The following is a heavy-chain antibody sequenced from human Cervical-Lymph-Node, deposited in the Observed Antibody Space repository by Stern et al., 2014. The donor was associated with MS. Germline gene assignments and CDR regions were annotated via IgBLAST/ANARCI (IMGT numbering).Heavy chain of an antibody. CDR2: IIPIFGTA. CDR3: ATRDYCSGGSCYYGMDV. CDR1: GGTFSSYA. J-gene: IGHJ6*02. D-gene: IGHD2-15*01. Sequence: QVQLVQSGAEVKKPGSSVKVSCKASGGTFSSYAISWVRKAPGQGLEWMGGIIPIFGTANYAQKFQGRVTITADESTSTAYMELSSLRSEDTAVYYCATRDYCSGGSCYYGMDVWGQGTTVTVSS. V-gene: IGHV1-69*01.